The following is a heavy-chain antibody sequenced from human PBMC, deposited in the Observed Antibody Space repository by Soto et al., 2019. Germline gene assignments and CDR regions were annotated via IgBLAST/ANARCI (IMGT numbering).Heavy chain of an antibody. CDR2: TRNKANSYTT. D-gene: IGHD3-9*01. CDR3: AREASTTSYYFSAFDC. J-gene: IGHJ4*02. CDR1: GFTFSDHF. V-gene: IGHV3-72*01. Sequence: EVQLVESGGGLVQPGGSLRLSCATAGFTFSDHFMDWVRQAPGKGLEWVGRTRNKANSYTTEYAASVEGRFTISRDDSKNSLYLQMNGLKTDDTAVYYCAREASTTSYYFSAFDCWGQGTLVTVSS.